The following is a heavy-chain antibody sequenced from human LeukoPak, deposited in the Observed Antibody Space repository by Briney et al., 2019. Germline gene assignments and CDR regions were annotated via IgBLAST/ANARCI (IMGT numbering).Heavy chain of an antibody. V-gene: IGHV5-51*01. D-gene: IGHD2-15*01. Sequence: GESLKISCKGSGYSFTSYWTGWVRQMPGKGLEWMEIIYPGDSDTRYSPSFQGQVTISADKSISTAYLQWSSLKASDTAMYYCARSGAYCSGGSCYSDYWGQGTLVTVSS. CDR2: IYPGDSDT. CDR3: ARSGAYCSGGSCYSDY. CDR1: GYSFTSYW. J-gene: IGHJ4*02.